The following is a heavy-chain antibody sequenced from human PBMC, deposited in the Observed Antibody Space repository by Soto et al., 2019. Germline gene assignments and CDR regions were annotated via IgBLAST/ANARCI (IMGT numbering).Heavy chain of an antibody. Sequence: ASVKVSCKASGYTFTSYGISWVRQAPGQGLEWMGWISAYNGNTNYAQKLQGRVTMTTDTSTSTAYMELRSLRSDDTAVYYCAREPKLDIVVVPAAKKVAFDIWGQGTMVTVSS. J-gene: IGHJ3*02. CDR2: ISAYNGNT. CDR3: AREPKLDIVVVPAAKKVAFDI. D-gene: IGHD2-2*01. V-gene: IGHV1-18*01. CDR1: GYTFTSYG.